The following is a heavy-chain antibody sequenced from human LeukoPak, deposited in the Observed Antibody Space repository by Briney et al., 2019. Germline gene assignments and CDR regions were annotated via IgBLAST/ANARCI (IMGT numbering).Heavy chain of an antibody. CDR2: ISYDGSNK. V-gene: IGHV3-30-3*01. Sequence: GGSLRLSCAASGFTFSSYAMHWVRQAPGKGLEWVAVISYDGSNKYYADSVKGRFTISRDNSKNTLYLQMNSLRAEDTAVYYCASVDTARVYGMDVWGQGTTVTVSS. D-gene: IGHD5-18*01. CDR3: ASVDTARVYGMDV. CDR1: GFTFSSYA. J-gene: IGHJ6*02.